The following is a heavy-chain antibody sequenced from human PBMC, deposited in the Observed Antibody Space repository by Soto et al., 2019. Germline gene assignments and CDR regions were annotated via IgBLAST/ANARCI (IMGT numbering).Heavy chain of an antibody. CDR2: ITYDGNNK. Sequence: QVQLVESGGGVVQPGRSLRLSCAASGFTFSPYPMHWVRQAPGKGLEWVAVITYDGNNKYYSDSVKGRFTISRDNAKNTLPLQISSLRPEDPAVCYGASGVGCCCFDYWGQGTMVTVSS. CDR3: ASGVGCCCFDY. J-gene: IGHJ4*02. CDR1: GFTFSPYP. V-gene: IGHV3-30-3*01. D-gene: IGHD2-15*01.